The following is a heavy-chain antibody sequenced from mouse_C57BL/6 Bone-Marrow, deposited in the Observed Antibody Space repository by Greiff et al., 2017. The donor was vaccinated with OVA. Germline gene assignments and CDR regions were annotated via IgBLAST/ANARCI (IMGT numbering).Heavy chain of an antibody. Sequence: EVQLQQSGAELVRPGASVKLSCTASGFNIKDDYMHWVKQRPEQGLEWIGWIDPENGDTEYASKFQGKATITADTSSNKAYLQLSSLTSEDTAVYYCTTGTAQAPYWGQGTLVTVSA. D-gene: IGHD3-2*02. CDR2: IDPENGDT. CDR3: TTGTAQAPY. V-gene: IGHV14-4*01. J-gene: IGHJ3*01. CDR1: GFNIKDDY.